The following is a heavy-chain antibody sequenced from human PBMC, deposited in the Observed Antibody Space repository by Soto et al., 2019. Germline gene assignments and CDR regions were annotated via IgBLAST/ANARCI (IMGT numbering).Heavy chain of an antibody. CDR3: ATAPGGGGY. CDR1: GFTVSNNY. V-gene: IGHV3-53*01. Sequence: EVQLVESGGGLIQPGGSLRLSCAVSGFTVSNNYMSWVRQAPGKGLEGVSVIYSGGYTAYGDSVKGRFTISRDNSKNTLKHQIKNPRAHGTAVFYGATAPGGGGYWGQGTLVTVSS. CDR2: IYSGGYT. J-gene: IGHJ4*02. D-gene: IGHD2-15*01.